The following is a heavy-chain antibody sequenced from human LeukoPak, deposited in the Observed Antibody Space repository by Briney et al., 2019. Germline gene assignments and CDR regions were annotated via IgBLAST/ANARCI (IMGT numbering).Heavy chain of an antibody. CDR2: ISGSDGST. CDR1: GFTFSSYA. Sequence: GGSLRLSCAASGFTFSSYAMSWVRQAPGKGLEWVSGISGSDGSTKYAESVKGRFTISRDNSKNTLYLQMNSLRAEDTAVYYCAKDPGGYSGYVYFDYWGQGTLVTVSS. D-gene: IGHD5-12*01. V-gene: IGHV3-23*01. J-gene: IGHJ4*02. CDR3: AKDPGGYSGYVYFDY.